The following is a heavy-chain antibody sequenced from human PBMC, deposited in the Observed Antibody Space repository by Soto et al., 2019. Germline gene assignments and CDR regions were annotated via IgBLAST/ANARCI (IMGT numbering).Heavy chain of an antibody. D-gene: IGHD6-19*01. CDR1: GGTFNSYG. J-gene: IGHJ6*02. CDR2: IIPIFGAA. Sequence: ASVKVSCKASGGTFNSYGITWVRQAPGQGLEWMGGIIPIFGAAKYAQNFQGRVTITADESTTTAYMELSSLRSDDTAVYYCARDGKQWPYFYGMDVWGQGTTVTVSS. V-gene: IGHV1-69*13. CDR3: ARDGKQWPYFYGMDV.